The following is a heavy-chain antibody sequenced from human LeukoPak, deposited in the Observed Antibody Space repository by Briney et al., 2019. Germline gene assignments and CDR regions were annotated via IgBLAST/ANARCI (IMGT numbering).Heavy chain of an antibody. CDR1: GFTFDDYG. V-gene: IGHV3-20*04. CDR2: INWNGGST. Sequence: GGSLRLSCAASGFTFDDYGMNWVRHAPGKGLEWVSGINWNGGSTGYADSVKGRFTISRDNAKNSLYLQMNSLRAEDTALYYCASTIFGGFDPWGQGTLVTASS. D-gene: IGHD3-3*01. J-gene: IGHJ5*02. CDR3: ASTIFGGFDP.